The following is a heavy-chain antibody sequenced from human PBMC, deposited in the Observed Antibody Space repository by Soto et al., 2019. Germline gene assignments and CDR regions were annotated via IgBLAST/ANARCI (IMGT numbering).Heavy chain of an antibody. J-gene: IGHJ4*02. V-gene: IGHV3-66*01. CDR3: ARDYLVVPHRVIDY. Sequence: PGGSLRLSCAASGFTVSSHYMSWVRQAPGKGLECVSVIYSGGSTYYADSVKARFTISRDNSKNTLYLQMNSLRAEDTAVYYCARDYLVVPHRVIDYWGQGTLVTVSS. CDR2: IYSGGST. D-gene: IGHD2-2*01. CDR1: GFTVSSHY.